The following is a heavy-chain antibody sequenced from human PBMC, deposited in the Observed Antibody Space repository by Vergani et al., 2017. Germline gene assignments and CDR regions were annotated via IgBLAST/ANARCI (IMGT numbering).Heavy chain of an antibody. Sequence: QITLKESGPTLVKPTQTLTLTCTFSGFSLSTSGVGVGWIRQPPGKAQEWLARIYWNDDKRYSPSLKSRLTITKDTSKNQVVLTMTNMDPVDTATYYCARLLNYDFWSGYSRIDPWGQGTLVTVSS. V-gene: IGHV2-5*01. CDR1: GFSLSTSGVG. J-gene: IGHJ5*02. CDR2: IYWNDDK. D-gene: IGHD3-3*01. CDR3: ARLLNYDFWSGYSRIDP.